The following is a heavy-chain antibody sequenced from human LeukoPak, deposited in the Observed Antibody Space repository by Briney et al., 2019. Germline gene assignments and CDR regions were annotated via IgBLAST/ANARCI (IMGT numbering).Heavy chain of an antibody. D-gene: IGHD1-26*01. J-gene: IGHJ6*03. CDR1: GFTFSSYA. CDR3: AKVAEVGATGYYYYMDV. Sequence: GGSLRLSCAASGFTFSSYAMSWVRQAPGKGLEWVSAISGSGGSTYYADSVKGRFTISRDNSKNTLYLQMNSLRAEDTAVYYCAKVAEVGATGYYYYMDVWGKGTTVTISS. V-gene: IGHV3-23*01. CDR2: ISGSGGST.